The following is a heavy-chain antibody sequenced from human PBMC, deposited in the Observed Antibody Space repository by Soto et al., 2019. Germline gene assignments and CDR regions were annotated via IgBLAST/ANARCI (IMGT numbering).Heavy chain of an antibody. D-gene: IGHD6-13*01. J-gene: IGHJ1*01. Sequence: LRLSCAASGFTFSSYSMNWVRQAPGKGLEWVSSISSSSSYIYYADSVKGRFTISRDNAKNSLYLQMNSLRAEDTAVYYCAEGIAAAGTRYFQHWGQGTLVTVSS. V-gene: IGHV3-21*01. CDR1: GFTFSSYS. CDR2: ISSSSSYI. CDR3: AEGIAAAGTRYFQH.